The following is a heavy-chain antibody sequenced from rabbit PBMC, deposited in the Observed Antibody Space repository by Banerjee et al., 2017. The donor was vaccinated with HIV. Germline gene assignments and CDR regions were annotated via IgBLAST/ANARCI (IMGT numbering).Heavy chain of an antibody. CDR2: IDTGSRGYT. CDR3: ARGGVGTTYPYGGMDL. J-gene: IGHJ6*01. V-gene: IGHV1S45*01. CDR1: GLDFSSYYY. D-gene: IGHD8-1*01. Sequence: QEQLVESGGGLVQPGGSLKLSCKASGLDFSSYYYMCWVRQAPGKGLEWIACIDTGSRGYTWYASWAKGRFTISKTSSTTVTLQMTSLTAADTATYFCARGGVGTTYPYGGMDLWGPGTLVTVS.